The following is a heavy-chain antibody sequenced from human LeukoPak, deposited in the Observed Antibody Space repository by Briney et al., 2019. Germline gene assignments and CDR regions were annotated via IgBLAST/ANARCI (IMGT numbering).Heavy chain of an antibody. CDR2: ITPIFGSA. CDR3: ARSSSSWPSYYYYYMDV. V-gene: IGHV1-69*13. J-gene: IGHJ6*03. D-gene: IGHD6-13*01. CDR1: GGTLSNYA. Sequence: SVKVSCKASGGTLSNYAISWVRQAPGQGLEWMGRITPIFGSATYAQKFQGRVTITADETTSTAYMELRSLRSDDTAVYYCARSSSSWPSYYYYYMDVWGKGTTVIISS.